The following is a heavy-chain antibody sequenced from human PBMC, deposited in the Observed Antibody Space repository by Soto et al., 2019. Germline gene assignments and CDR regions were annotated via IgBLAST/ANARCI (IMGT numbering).Heavy chain of an antibody. V-gene: IGHV4-34*01. D-gene: IGHD3-22*01. Sequence: PSETLSLTCAVCGGSFSGYYWSWIRQPPGKGLEWIGEINHSGSTNYNPSLKSRVTISVDTSKNQFSLKLSSVTAADTAVYYCARHGMDYYDSSGYYYSPYYFDYWGQGTLVTSPQ. J-gene: IGHJ4*02. CDR3: ARHGMDYYDSSGYYYSPYYFDY. CDR1: GGSFSGYY. CDR2: INHSGST.